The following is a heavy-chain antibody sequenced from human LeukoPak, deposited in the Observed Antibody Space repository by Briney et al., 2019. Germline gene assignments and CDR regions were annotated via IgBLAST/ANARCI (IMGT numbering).Heavy chain of an antibody. J-gene: IGHJ4*02. V-gene: IGHV4-39*01. D-gene: IGHD2-15*01. CDR3: ATGKDIIVVVAATLEY. Sequence: PSETLSLTCTVSGGSISSSSYYWGWIRQPPGKGLECIGNIYYSGSTYYNPSLKSRVTISVDTSKNQFSLKLSSVTAADTAVYYCATGKDIIVVVAATLEYWGQGTLVTVSS. CDR2: IYYSGST. CDR1: GGSISSSSYY.